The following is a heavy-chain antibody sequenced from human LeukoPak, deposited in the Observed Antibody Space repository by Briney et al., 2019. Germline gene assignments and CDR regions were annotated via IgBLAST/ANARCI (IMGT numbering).Heavy chain of an antibody. CDR3: ARYNRDSGGYGMDV. CDR1: GASISSGGYS. V-gene: IGHV4-30-2*01. D-gene: IGHD3-10*01. CDR2: IYHSGST. Sequence: SETLSLTCAVSGASISSGGYSWSWIRQPPGKGLEWIGYIYHSGSTYYNPSLKSRVTISLDRSKNQFSLNLSSVTAADMAVYFCARYNRDSGGYGMDVWGQGTTVTVSS. J-gene: IGHJ6*02.